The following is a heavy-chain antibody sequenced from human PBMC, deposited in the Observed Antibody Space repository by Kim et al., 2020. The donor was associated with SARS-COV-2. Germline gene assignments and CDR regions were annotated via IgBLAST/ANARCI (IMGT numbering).Heavy chain of an antibody. D-gene: IGHD6-19*01. CDR2: IWYDGSNK. CDR3: ARDRVQSSGWHYYFDY. CDR1: GFTFSSYG. V-gene: IGHV3-33*01. Sequence: GGSLRLSCAASGFTFSSYGMHWVRQAPGKGLEWVAVIWYDGSNKYYADSVKGRFTISRDNSKNTLYLQMNSLRAEDTAVYYCARDRVQSSGWHYYFDYWGQGTLVTVSS. J-gene: IGHJ4*02.